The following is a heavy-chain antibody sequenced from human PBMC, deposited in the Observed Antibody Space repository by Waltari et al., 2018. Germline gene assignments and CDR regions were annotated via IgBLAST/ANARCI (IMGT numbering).Heavy chain of an antibody. CDR2: IWHDGSKT. J-gene: IGHJ5*02. CDR3: AREGGNFNWMDP. V-gene: IGHV3-33*01. D-gene: IGHD4-4*01. Sequence: QFQLLESGGGVVQPGTSLKLSCVASGFNFGTPGMHWVRQAPGKGLEWVEVIWHDGSKTYYADSVKGRFTISRDDSKNMFYLQMNSLRVEDTAMYYCAREGGNFNWMDPWGQGTLVTVS. CDR1: GFNFGTPG.